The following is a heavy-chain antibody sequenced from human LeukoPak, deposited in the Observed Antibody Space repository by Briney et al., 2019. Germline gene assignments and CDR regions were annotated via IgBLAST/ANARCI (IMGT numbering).Heavy chain of an antibody. J-gene: IGHJ4*02. V-gene: IGHV4-39*01. Sequence: SETLSLTCTVSGGSIRSSTYYWGWIRQPPGKGLEWIGNIYYSGSAYYNPSLKSRVTISVNTSKNQFSLKLSSVTAADTAVYYCARASEWEQTDYWGQGTLVTVSS. CDR2: IYYSGSA. CDR3: ARASEWEQTDY. D-gene: IGHD1-26*01. CDR1: GGSIRSSTYY.